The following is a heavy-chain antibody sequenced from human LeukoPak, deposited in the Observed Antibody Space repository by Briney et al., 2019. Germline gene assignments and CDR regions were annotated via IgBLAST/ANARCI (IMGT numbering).Heavy chain of an antibody. J-gene: IGHJ4*02. V-gene: IGHV3-11*04. D-gene: IGHD5-18*01. CDR1: GFTFSDYY. Sequence: GGSLRLSCAASGFTFSDYYMSWIRQAPGKGLEWVSYISSSGSTIYYADSVKGRFTISRDNAKKSMYLQMNSLRAEDTAVYYCARHLSGVTGYTYGRGIDYWGQGTLVTVSS. CDR3: ARHLSGVTGYTYGRGIDY. CDR2: ISSSGSTI.